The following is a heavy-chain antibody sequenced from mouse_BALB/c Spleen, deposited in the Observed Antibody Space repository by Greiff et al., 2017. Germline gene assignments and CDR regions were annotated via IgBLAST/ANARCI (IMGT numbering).Heavy chain of an antibody. D-gene: IGHD2-4*01. J-gene: IGHJ3*01. V-gene: IGHV5-17*02. CDR1: GFTFSSFG. CDR2: ISSGSSTI. CDR3: ARRDYDRGAWFAY. Sequence: EVHLVESGGGLVQPGGSRKLSCAASGFTFSSFGMHWVRQAPEKGLEWVAYISSGSSTIYYADTVKGRFTISRDNPKNTLFLQMTSLRSEDTAMYYCARRDYDRGAWFAYWGQGTLVTVSA.